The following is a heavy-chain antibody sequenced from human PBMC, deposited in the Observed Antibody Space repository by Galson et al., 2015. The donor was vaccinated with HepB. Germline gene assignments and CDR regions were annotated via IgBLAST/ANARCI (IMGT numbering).Heavy chain of an antibody. V-gene: IGHV1-24*01. D-gene: IGHD2-21*02. CDR3: ATGAYCGGDCLGGFDY. Sequence: SVKVSCKASGYTFTSYGISWVRQAPGKGLEWMGGFDPEGGETIYAQKFQGRVTMTEDTSTDTAYMELSSLRSEDTAVYYCATGAYCGGDCLGGFDYWGQGTLVTVSS. CDR2: FDPEGGET. CDR1: GYTFTSYG. J-gene: IGHJ4*02.